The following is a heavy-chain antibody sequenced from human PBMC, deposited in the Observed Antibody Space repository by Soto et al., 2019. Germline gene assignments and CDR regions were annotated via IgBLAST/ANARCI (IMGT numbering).Heavy chain of an antibody. CDR1: GGSFSGYY. CDR2: INHSGST. CDR3: GRLEGLATLSYYFDY. V-gene: IGHV4-34*01. Sequence: SETLSLTCAVYGGSFSGYYWSWIRQPPGKGLEWIGEINHSGSTNYNPSLKSRVTISVDTSKNQFSLKLMSLSAADTAVYYCGRLEGLATLSYYFDYWGQGALVTVSS. J-gene: IGHJ4*02. D-gene: IGHD3-9*01.